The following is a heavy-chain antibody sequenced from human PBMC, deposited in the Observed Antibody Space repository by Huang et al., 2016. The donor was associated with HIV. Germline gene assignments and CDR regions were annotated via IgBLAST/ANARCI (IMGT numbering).Heavy chain of an antibody. CDR3: AREIRSTVVTLDAFDV. CDR1: AFTFSTYG. V-gene: IGHV3-21*01. Sequence: EVHLVESGGRLVRPGGSLRLSCAASAFTFSTYGMNWVRQAPGKGLEWISFISGSSNSIYYAKSVKGRFTISRDNVKNSLYLQMNSLRAEDTAVYYCAREIRSTVVTLDAFDVWGRGTLVTVSS. CDR2: ISGSSNSI. J-gene: IGHJ3*01. D-gene: IGHD2-21*02.